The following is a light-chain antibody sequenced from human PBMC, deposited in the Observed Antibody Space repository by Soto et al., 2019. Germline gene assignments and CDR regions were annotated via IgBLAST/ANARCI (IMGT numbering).Light chain of an antibody. CDR1: SSDVGGYNY. J-gene: IGLJ2*01. V-gene: IGLV2-8*01. CDR2: EVS. CDR3: SSYAGSNNVV. Sequence: QSALTQPPSASGSPGQSVTISCTGTSSDVGGYNYVSWYQQHPGKAPKLMISEVSKWPSGVPDRFSGSKSGNTASLTVSGLQAEDEADYYCSSYAGSNNVVFGGGTKMTVL.